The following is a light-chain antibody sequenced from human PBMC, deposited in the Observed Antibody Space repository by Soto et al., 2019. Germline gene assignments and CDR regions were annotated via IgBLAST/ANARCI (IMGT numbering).Light chain of an antibody. J-gene: IGLJ2*01. V-gene: IGLV1-47*01. CDR3: AAWDDSLSGVV. CDR2: RNN. Sequence: QAVVTQPPSASGAPGQRVTISCSGSSSNIGRNNVYWYQHLPGTAPKLLIYRNNQRPSGVPDRFAGFKSGNSASLAISGLRSEDQSDYFCAAWDDSLSGVVFGGGTKLTVL. CDR1: SSNIGRNN.